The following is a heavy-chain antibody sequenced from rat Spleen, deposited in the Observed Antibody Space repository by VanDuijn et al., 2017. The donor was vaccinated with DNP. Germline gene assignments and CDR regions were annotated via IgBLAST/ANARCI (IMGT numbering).Heavy chain of an antibody. D-gene: IGHD1-12*02. V-gene: IGHV5-25*01. CDR1: GFSFSDYD. CDR2: ISSTGEVT. CDR3: AKRWYGSFDY. J-gene: IGHJ2*01. Sequence: EVQLVESGGGLVQPGGSLKFSCAASGFSFSDYDMAWVRQAPTKGLEWVSSISSTGEVTYYQDSLKGRFPVSRDNTKSTLYLQMDRLRSEDTATYYCAKRWYGSFDYWGQGVMVTISS.